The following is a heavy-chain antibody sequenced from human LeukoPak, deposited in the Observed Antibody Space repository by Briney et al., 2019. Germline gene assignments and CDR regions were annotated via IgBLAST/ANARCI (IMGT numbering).Heavy chain of an antibody. V-gene: IGHV1-69*05. CDR3: ARGGSSSWYRTHFDY. CDR2: IIPIFGTA. CDR1: GGTFSSYA. Sequence: SVKVSCKASGGTFSSYAISWVRQAPGQGLEWMGGIIPIFGTANYAQKFQGRVTITTDESTSTAYMELSSLRSEDTAVYYCARGGSSSWYRTHFDYWGQGTLVTVSS. D-gene: IGHD6-13*01. J-gene: IGHJ4*02.